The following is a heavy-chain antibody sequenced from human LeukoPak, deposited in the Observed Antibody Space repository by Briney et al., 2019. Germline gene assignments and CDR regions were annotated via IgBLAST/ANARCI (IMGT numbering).Heavy chain of an antibody. CDR1: GGSISSYY. Sequence: SETLSLTCTVSGGSISSYYWSWIRQPPGKGLEWIGYIYYSGSTNYNPSLKSRVTISVDTSKNQFSLKLSSVTAADTAVYYCARDRAGGVDIVFFDPWGQGTLVTVSS. CDR2: IYYSGST. CDR3: ARDRAGGVDIVFFDP. V-gene: IGHV4-59*01. D-gene: IGHD2-2*03. J-gene: IGHJ5*02.